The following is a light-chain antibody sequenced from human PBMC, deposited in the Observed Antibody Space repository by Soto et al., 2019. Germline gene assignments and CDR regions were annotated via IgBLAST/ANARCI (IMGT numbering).Light chain of an antibody. CDR3: HYYDKWPPGT. Sequence: EIVMMQFPATLSVSPGERVTLSCRASQSVSQSVTTNLAWYQQKPGQAPRLLVFDASARAVDIPSRFSGSKSGTEFTLTISSLQPEDFAVYYCHYYDKWPPGTFGQGTKVEIK. V-gene: IGKV3D-15*01. CDR2: DAS. CDR1: QSVSQSVTTN. J-gene: IGKJ1*01.